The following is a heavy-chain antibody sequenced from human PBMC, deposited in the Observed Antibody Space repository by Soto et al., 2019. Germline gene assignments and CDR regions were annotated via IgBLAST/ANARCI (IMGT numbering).Heavy chain of an antibody. CDR1: GFTFSSYG. CDR2: IWYDGSNK. D-gene: IGHD3-10*01. CDR3: AKKVNSGPGSQYFDY. J-gene: IGHJ4*02. Sequence: QVQLVESGGGVVQPGRSLRLSCAASGFTFSSYGMHWVRQAPGKGLEWVAVIWYDGSNKYYADSVKGRFTISRDNSKNMLFLQMNSLRAEDTAIYYCAKKVNSGPGSQYFDYWGQGTLVTVSS. V-gene: IGHV3-33*06.